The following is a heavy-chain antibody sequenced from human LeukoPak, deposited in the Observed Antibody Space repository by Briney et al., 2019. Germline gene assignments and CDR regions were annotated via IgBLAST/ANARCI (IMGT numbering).Heavy chain of an antibody. CDR2: IYYSGST. CDR3: AREGGMIVVD. CDR1: GGSISNYY. Sequence: SETLSLTCTVSGGSISNYYWRLIRQPPGKGLEWIGYIYYSGSTNYNPSLKSRVTISVDTSKNQFSLKLSSVTAADTAVYYCAREGGMIVVDWGQGTLVTVSS. J-gene: IGHJ4*02. V-gene: IGHV4-59*01. D-gene: IGHD3-22*01.